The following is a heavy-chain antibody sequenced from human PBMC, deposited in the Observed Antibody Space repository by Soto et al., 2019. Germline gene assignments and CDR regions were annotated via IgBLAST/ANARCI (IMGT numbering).Heavy chain of an antibody. CDR1: GGSINSDDHY. Sequence: SETLSLTCSVSGGSINSDDHYWTWIRQPPGKGLEWIGSIYYSGTTNYNPSLKSRITVSIDTSKNQFSLNLTSVTAADTALYYCARRRRGGYWFAPWGQGTPVTVSS. V-gene: IGHV4-30-4*01. CDR2: IYYSGTT. CDR3: ARRRRGGYWFAP. J-gene: IGHJ5*02.